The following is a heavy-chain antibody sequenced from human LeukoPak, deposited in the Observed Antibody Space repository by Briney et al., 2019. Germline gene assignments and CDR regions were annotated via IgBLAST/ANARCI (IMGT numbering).Heavy chain of an antibody. V-gene: IGHV1-69*04. CDR3: ARLEEQQLVNVGAFDI. Sequence: APVKVSCKASGGTFSSYAISWVRQAPGQGLEWMGRIIPILGIANYAQKFQGRVTITADKSTSTAYMELSSLRSEDTAVYYCARLEEQQLVNVGAFDIWGQGTMVTVSS. CDR1: GGTFSSYA. D-gene: IGHD6-13*01. CDR2: IIPILGIA. J-gene: IGHJ3*02.